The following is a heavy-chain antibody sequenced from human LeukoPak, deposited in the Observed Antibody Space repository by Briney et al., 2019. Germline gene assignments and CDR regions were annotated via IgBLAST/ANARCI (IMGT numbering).Heavy chain of an antibody. CDR3: ARAPSEIGGYYPEYFRH. CDR1: GFTFSSYW. Sequence: PGGSLRLSCAASGFTFSSYWMHWVRQAPGKGLLWVSRIKSDGSTSYADSVKGRFTVSRDNAKNTVSLQMNSLRAEDTGVYYCARAPSEIGGYYPEYFRHWGQGTLVIVSS. J-gene: IGHJ1*01. CDR2: IKSDGST. V-gene: IGHV3-74*01. D-gene: IGHD3-22*01.